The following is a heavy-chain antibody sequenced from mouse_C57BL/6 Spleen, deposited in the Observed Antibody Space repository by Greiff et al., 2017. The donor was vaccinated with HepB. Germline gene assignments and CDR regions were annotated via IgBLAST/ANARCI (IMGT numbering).Heavy chain of an antibody. J-gene: IGHJ3*01. CDR1: GFTFSDYG. V-gene: IGHV5-17*01. CDR2: ISSGSSTI. Sequence: EVKLMESGGGLVKPGGSLKLSCAASGFTFSDYGMHWVRQAPEKGLEWVAYISSGSSTIYYADTVKGRCTISRDNAKNTLFLQMTSLRSEDTAMYYCARGDNSWFAYWGQGTLVTVSA. D-gene: IGHD1-3*01. CDR3: ARGDNSWFAY.